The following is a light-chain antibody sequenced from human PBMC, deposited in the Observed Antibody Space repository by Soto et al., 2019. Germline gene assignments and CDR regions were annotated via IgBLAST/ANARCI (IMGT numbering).Light chain of an antibody. Sequence: EIVLTQSPGTLSLSPGERATLSCRASQSVSSSYLAWYQHKRGQAPRLLIYETSRRATGIPDRFSGSGSGTDFTLTINRLEPEDFAVYYCQQYGSSPSFGQGTRLEIK. J-gene: IGKJ5*01. CDR2: ETS. V-gene: IGKV3-20*01. CDR1: QSVSSSY. CDR3: QQYGSSPS.